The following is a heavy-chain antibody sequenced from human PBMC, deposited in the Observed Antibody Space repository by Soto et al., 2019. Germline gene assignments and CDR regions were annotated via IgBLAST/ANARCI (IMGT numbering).Heavy chain of an antibody. CDR2: INAGNGNT. V-gene: IGHV1-3*01. CDR3: ARDEAEDPPLYYFDY. J-gene: IGHJ4*02. D-gene: IGHD2-15*01. CDR1: GYTFTSYA. Sequence: ASVKVSCKASGYTFTSYAMHWVRQAPGQRLEWMGWINAGNGNTKYSQKFQGRVTITRDTSASTAYMELSSLRSEDTAVYYCARDEAEDPPLYYFDYWGQGTLVTVSS.